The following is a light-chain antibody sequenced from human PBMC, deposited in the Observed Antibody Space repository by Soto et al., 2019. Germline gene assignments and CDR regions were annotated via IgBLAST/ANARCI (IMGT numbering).Light chain of an antibody. V-gene: IGKV3-11*01. Sequence: EIVLTQSPATLSLSPGERATLSYRASQSVKTFLVWYQQRPGQAPRLLIYDASPRAAGIPARFSGSGFGPDFTLTISSLEPEDAAVYYCQQRSNWPPITFGQGTRLEIK. CDR2: DAS. CDR1: QSVKTF. J-gene: IGKJ5*01. CDR3: QQRSNWPPIT.